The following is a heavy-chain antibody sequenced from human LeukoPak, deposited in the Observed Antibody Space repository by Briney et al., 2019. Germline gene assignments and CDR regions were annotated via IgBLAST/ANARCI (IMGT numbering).Heavy chain of an antibody. CDR2: INPNSGGT. CDR3: ARGWQWLVMGDWFDP. D-gene: IGHD6-19*01. V-gene: IGHV1-2*02. Sequence: ASVKVSCKASGYTFTGYYMHWVRQATGQGLEWMGWINPNSGGTNYAQKFQGRVTMTRDTSISTAYMELSRLRSDDTAVYYCARGWQWLVMGDWFDPWGQGTLVTVSS. J-gene: IGHJ5*02. CDR1: GYTFTGYY.